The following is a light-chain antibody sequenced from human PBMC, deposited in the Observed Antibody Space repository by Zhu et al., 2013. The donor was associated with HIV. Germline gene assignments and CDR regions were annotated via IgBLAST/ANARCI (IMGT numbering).Light chain of an antibody. CDR1: SSDVGSYNL. CDR3: SSYAGNNNYV. V-gene: IGLV2-23*02. Sequence: QSALTQPASVSRSPGQSITISCTGTSSDVGSYNLVSWYQQHPGKAPKLMIYEVSKRPSGVSNRFSGSKSGNTASLTISGLQAEDEADYYCSSYAGNNNYVFGSGTKVTVL. CDR2: EVS. J-gene: IGLJ1*01.